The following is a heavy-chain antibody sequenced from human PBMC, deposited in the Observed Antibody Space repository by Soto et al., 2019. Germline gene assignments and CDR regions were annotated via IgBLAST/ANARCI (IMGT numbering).Heavy chain of an antibody. CDR2: INSDGSST. J-gene: IGHJ4*02. CDR3: ARGLSVGVPY. CDR1: GFTFSNYW. Sequence: EVQLVESGGGLVQPGGSLRLSCAVSGFTFSNYWMHWVRQAPGKGLVWVSRINSDGSSTSYADSVKGRFTISRDNAKNTLYLEINGLRAEDTAVYYCARGLSVGVPYWGQGTLVTVSS. D-gene: IGHD2-15*01. V-gene: IGHV3-74*01.